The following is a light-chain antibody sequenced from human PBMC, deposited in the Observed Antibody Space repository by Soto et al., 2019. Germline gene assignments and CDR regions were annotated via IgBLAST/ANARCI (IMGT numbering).Light chain of an antibody. CDR3: QHRANLPLT. V-gene: IGKV3-11*01. CDR2: DAS. Sequence: EIVLTQSPATQSLSPGDRATLSCRASQSVSSYLAWYQQRPGQAPRLLIYDASNRATGVPARFSGSGSGTDFTLTISSLEPEEFAVYYCQHRANLPLTCGGGTKLEIK. J-gene: IGKJ4*02. CDR1: QSVSSY.